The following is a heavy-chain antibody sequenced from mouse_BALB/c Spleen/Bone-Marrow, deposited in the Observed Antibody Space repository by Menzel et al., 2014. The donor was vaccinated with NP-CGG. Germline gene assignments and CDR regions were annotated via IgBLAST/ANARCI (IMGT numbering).Heavy chain of an antibody. D-gene: IGHD2-10*02. CDR3: ARSGGYGNCLAWFAY. CDR1: GFNIKDTY. V-gene: IGHV14-3*02. J-gene: IGHJ3*01. CDR2: IDPGNGNT. Sequence: VQLQQSGAEVVKPGASVKLSCTASGFNIKDTYMHWVKQRPEQGLEWIGRIDPGNGNTKYDPKFQGKATITADTSSNTAYLQLSSLTSEDTAVYYCARSGGYGNCLAWFAYWGQGTLVTVSA.